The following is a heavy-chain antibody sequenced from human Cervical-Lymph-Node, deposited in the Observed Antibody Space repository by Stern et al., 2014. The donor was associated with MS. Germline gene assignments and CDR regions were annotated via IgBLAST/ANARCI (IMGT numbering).Heavy chain of an antibody. V-gene: IGHV1-46*01. CDR1: GFTFTNYY. J-gene: IGHJ4*02. Sequence: QVQLVQSVAEVKKPGASVKVSCKASGFTFTNYYVHWVRQAPGQGLEWMGIINRSDDDTGYAQRFQGRLTVTRDTSSSTVYMELTSLRYDDTAVYYCALSAFDFWGQGTLVTVSS. D-gene: IGHD5/OR15-5a*01. CDR3: ALSAFDF. CDR2: INRSDDDT.